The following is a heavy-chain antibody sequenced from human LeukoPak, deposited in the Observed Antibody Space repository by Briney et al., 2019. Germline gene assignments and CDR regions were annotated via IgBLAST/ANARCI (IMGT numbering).Heavy chain of an antibody. CDR3: ARDDVVVTATFDY. J-gene: IGHJ4*02. CDR1: GGSIGSSSYY. D-gene: IGHD2-21*02. Sequence: SETLSLTCTVSGGSIGSSSYYWGWIRQPPGKGLEWIGSIYYSGSTYYNPSLKSRVTISVDTSKNQFSLKLSSVTAADTAVYYCARDDVVVTATFDYWGQGTLVTVSS. V-gene: IGHV4-39*07. CDR2: IYYSGST.